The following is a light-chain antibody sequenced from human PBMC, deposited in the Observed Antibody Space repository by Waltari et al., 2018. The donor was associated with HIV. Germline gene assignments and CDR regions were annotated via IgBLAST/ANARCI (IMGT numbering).Light chain of an antibody. CDR2: GAS. Sequence: EIVLTQSPGTLSLSPGKTATLSCRASQSVSSNYLAWYQQKPGQAPRLLLYGASLRATDIPHRVSGSGSGTDFTLTISRLEPEDVAVYYCQQYDTSPRTFGGGTKVEIK. V-gene: IGKV3-20*01. J-gene: IGKJ4*01. CDR1: QSVSSNY. CDR3: QQYDTSPRT.